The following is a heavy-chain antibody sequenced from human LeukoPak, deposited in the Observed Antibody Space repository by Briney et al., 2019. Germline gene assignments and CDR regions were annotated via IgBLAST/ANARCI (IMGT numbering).Heavy chain of an antibody. CDR3: ARDRVAGTGGYFDY. CDR1: GFTFSSYG. D-gene: IGHD6-19*01. V-gene: IGHV3-21*01. Sequence: GGSLRLSCAASGFTFSSYGKHWVRQAPGKGLEWVSSISSSSSHIYYADSVKGRFTISRDNAKNSLYLQMNSLRAEDTAVYYCARDRVAGTGGYFDYWGQGTLVTVSS. CDR2: ISSSSSHI. J-gene: IGHJ4*02.